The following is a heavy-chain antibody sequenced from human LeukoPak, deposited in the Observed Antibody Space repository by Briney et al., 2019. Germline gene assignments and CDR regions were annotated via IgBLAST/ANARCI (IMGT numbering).Heavy chain of an antibody. CDR3: AIPYPSIAVAVTGYFDY. V-gene: IGHV3-74*01. D-gene: IGHD6-19*01. J-gene: IGHJ4*02. CDR1: GFTFSNYW. CDR2: ISSDESST. Sequence: PGGSLRLSCAASGFTFSNYWMHWVRQIPGKGLVWVSRISSDESSTNYRDSVKGRFTISRDNSKNTLYLQMNSLRAEDTAVYYCAIPYPSIAVAVTGYFDYWGKGTLVTVSS.